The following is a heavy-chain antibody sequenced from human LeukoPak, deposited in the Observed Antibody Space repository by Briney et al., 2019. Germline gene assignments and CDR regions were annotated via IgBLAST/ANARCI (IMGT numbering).Heavy chain of an antibody. Sequence: GGSLRLSCVASGFTFSSYAMSWVRQAPGKGLEWVSAISCSGGSTYYADSVKGRFTISRDNSKNTLYLQMNSLRAEDTAVYYCAKDLTMVRGVIITSSFDYWGQGTLVTVSS. CDR1: GFTFSSYA. D-gene: IGHD3-10*01. V-gene: IGHV3-23*01. CDR2: ISCSGGST. J-gene: IGHJ4*02. CDR3: AKDLTMVRGVIITSSFDY.